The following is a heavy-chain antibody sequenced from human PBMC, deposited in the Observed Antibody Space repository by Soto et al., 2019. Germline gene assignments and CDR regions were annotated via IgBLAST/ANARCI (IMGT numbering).Heavy chain of an antibody. CDR1: GGTFSSYA. Sequence: QVQLVQSGAEVKKPGSSVKVSCKASGGTFSSYAISWVRQAPGQGLEWMGGIIPIFGTANYAQKFQGRVTITADESTSTADMELSSLRSEDTAVYYCAASTASGWYYYYYGMDVWGQGTTVTVSS. CDR2: IIPIFGTA. D-gene: IGHD6-19*01. V-gene: IGHV1-69*01. CDR3: AASTASGWYYYYYGMDV. J-gene: IGHJ6*02.